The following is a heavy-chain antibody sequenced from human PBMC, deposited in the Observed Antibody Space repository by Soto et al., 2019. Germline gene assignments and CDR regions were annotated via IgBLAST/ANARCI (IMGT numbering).Heavy chain of an antibody. J-gene: IGHJ6*02. D-gene: IGHD2-2*01. Sequence: ASVKVSCKASGYTFTSYGISWVRQAPGQGLEWMGWISAYNGNTNYAQKLQGRVTMTTDTSTSTAYMELRSLRSDDTAVYYCAVGTYCSSPSCYLYYYGMDVWGQGTTVTVSS. CDR2: ISAYNGNT. V-gene: IGHV1-18*04. CDR3: AVGTYCSSPSCYLYYYGMDV. CDR1: GYTFTSYG.